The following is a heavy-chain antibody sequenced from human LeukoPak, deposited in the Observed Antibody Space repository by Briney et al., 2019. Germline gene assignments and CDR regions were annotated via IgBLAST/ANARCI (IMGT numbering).Heavy chain of an antibody. CDR2: ISAYNGNT. V-gene: IGHV1-18*04. D-gene: IGHD5-12*01. J-gene: IGHJ4*02. Sequence: ASLNVSSEASGYTFTSYGISWVRQAPGQGLEWMGWISAYNGNTNYAQKLQGRVTMTTDTSTSTAYMELRSLRSDDTAVYYCARGSGYDPFDYWGQGTLVTVSS. CDR1: GYTFTSYG. CDR3: ARGSGYDPFDY.